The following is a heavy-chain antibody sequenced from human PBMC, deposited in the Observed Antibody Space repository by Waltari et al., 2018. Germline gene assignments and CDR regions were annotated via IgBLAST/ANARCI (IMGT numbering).Heavy chain of an antibody. D-gene: IGHD5-18*01. CDR2: IIPIFGTA. Sequence: QVQLVQAGAEVKTPGSSVKVSCKAYVGTFSSYAVRWVRPAPGQGLEWMGGIIPIFGTANYAQKFQGRVTITADESTSTAYMELSSLRSEDTAVYYCARVEAWIQLENGMDVWGQGTTVTVSS. J-gene: IGHJ6*02. V-gene: IGHV1-69*19. CDR1: VGTFSSYA. CDR3: ARVEAWIQLENGMDV.